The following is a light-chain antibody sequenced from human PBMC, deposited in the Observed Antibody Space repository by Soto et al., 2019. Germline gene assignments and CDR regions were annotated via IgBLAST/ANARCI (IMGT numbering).Light chain of an antibody. CDR2: GAS. CDR3: QQYGDSRT. V-gene: IGKV3-20*01. CDR1: QSFSSTY. J-gene: IGKJ2*01. Sequence: EIVSTQSPGTLSLSPGERATLSCRASQSFSSTYLAWYQQKPGQAPRLLIYGASSRATGIPDRFSGSASGTDFTLTINRLEPEDFAIYYCQQYGDSRTFGQGTKLEIK.